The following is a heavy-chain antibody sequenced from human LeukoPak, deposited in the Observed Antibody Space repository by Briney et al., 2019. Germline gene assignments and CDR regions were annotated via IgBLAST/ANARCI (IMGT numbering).Heavy chain of an antibody. CDR1: GYTFTGYY. CDR3: ARGRRGVAVAGTAPKDYYMDV. V-gene: IGHV1-46*01. J-gene: IGHJ6*03. CDR2: INPTGGST. Sequence: ASVKVSCKASGYTFTGYYMRWVRQAPGQGLEWMGLINPTGGSTGYAQKFQGRVTMTRNTSISTAYMELSSLRSEDTAVYYCARGRRGVAVAGTAPKDYYMDVWGKGTTVTISS. D-gene: IGHD6-19*01.